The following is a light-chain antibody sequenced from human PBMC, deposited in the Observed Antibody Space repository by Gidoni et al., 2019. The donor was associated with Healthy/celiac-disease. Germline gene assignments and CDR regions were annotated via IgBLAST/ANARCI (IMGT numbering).Light chain of an antibody. J-gene: IGKJ2*01. CDR3: QQYNSYWNT. V-gene: IGKV1-5*03. Sequence: DIQMPQSPSTLSASVGDRVTITCRASQRFSSWLAWYQQKPGKAPKRLIYKASSLESGVPSRFSVRGSGTEFTLTILSLQPDDFATYYCQQYNSYWNTCGQXTKLEIK. CDR1: QRFSSW. CDR2: KAS.